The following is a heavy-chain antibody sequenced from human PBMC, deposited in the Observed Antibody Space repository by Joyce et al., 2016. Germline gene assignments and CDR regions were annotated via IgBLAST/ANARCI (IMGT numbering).Heavy chain of an antibody. CDR2: ISADGSSK. J-gene: IGHJ1*01. Sequence: EVQMLESGGNFIQPGGSLRLSCAASGFNFRDAAMTWVRQAPGMGLQWVSLISADGSSKFYSDSVKGRFTISRDDSTNTLYLQMNSLRAEDTAVYFCAKDMQCSYWGQGTPVTVSS. V-gene: IGHV3-23*01. CDR1: GFNFRDAA. D-gene: IGHD6-19*01. CDR3: AKDMQCSY.